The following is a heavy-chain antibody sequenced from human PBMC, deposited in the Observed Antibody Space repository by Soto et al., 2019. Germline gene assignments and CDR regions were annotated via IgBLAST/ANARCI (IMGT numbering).Heavy chain of an antibody. J-gene: IGHJ6*03. D-gene: IGHD6-6*01. Sequence: GGSLRLSCAASGFTFSVYAMNWVRQAPGKGLEWVSTISRTGGATYYADSVRGRFTISRDNSKNTLYLQMNSLRADDTALYYCAKGSVRNSGSSVPYHYYMDVRGKGTTVTVSS. CDR3: AKGSVRNSGSSVPYHYYMDV. CDR2: ISRTGGAT. CDR1: GFTFSVYA. V-gene: IGHV3-23*01.